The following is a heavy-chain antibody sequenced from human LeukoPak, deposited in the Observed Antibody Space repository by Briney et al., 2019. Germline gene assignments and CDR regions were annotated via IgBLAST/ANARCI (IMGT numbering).Heavy chain of an antibody. Sequence: GGSLRLSCEGSGFPFSYFQMSWVRQVPGKGLEWVSFIDSRDNTIYYADSVKGRFTISRDNSKNTVYLQMTRLRVEDTAVYYCAKSRERWLIGGLYFQFGGQGTLVTVSS. J-gene: IGHJ1*01. CDR3: AKSRERWLIGGLYFQF. D-gene: IGHD6-19*01. V-gene: IGHV3-11*04. CDR1: GFPFSYFQ. CDR2: IDSRDNTI.